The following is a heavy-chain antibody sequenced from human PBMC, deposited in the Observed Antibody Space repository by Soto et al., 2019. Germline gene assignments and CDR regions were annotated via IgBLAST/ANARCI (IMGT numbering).Heavy chain of an antibody. V-gene: IGHV1-69*06. J-gene: IGHJ6*02. CDR2: LIPIFGTP. CDR3: ARSLITFGVGISNYGMDV. CDR1: GGTFISYA. Sequence: QVQLVQSGAEVKKPGSSVKVSCTASGGTFISYAFSWVRQAPGQGLEWMGGLIPIFGTPHYAQKFQGRVTITADKSTSTAYMDLSSRRSEDAGVYYCARSLITFGVGISNYGMDVWGQGTTVTVSS. D-gene: IGHD3-16*02.